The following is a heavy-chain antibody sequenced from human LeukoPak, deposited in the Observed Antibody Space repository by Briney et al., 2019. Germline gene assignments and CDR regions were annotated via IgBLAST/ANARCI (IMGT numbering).Heavy chain of an antibody. J-gene: IGHJ3*01. CDR3: AREAGDNTYNV. Sequence: GASVKVSCKASGYTFTDYYMHWVRQAPGQGLEWMGWINPKSGETRYEHNFQGRVTMTRDTSISTAYMELSRLRSGDTAVYYCAREAGDNTYNVWGQGTMVTVSS. CDR1: GYTFTDYY. CDR2: INPKSGET. V-gene: IGHV1-2*07. D-gene: IGHD7-27*01.